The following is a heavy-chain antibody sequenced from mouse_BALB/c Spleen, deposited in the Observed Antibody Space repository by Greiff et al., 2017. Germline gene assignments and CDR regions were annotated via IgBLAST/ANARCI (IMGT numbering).Heavy chain of an antibody. V-gene: IGHV1S127*01. Sequence: VQLQQSGPQLVRPGASVKISCKASGYSFTSYWMHWVKQRPGQGLEWIGMIDPSDSETRLNQKFKDKATLTVDKSSSTAYMQLSSPTSEDSAVYYCARGGYYEGFAYWGQGTLVTVSA. CDR1: GYSFTSYW. CDR2: IDPSDSET. CDR3: ARGGYYEGFAY. J-gene: IGHJ3*01. D-gene: IGHD2-3*01.